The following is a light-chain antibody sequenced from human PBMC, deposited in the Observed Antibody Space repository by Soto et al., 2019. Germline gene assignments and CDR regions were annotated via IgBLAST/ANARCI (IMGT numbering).Light chain of an antibody. CDR1: SSDVGGYNY. CDR2: DVS. Sequence: QSVLTQPASVSGSPGQSITISCPGSSSDVGGYNYVSWYQQHPGKAPKLMIYDVSNRPSGVSNRFSGSKSGNTAPLTISGLQAEDEADYYCSSYTSSSTRLFGTGTKVTVL. V-gene: IGLV2-14*01. J-gene: IGLJ1*01. CDR3: SSYTSSSTRL.